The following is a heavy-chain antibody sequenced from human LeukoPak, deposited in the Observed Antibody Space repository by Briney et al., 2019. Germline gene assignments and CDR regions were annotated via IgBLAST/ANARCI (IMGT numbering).Heavy chain of an antibody. CDR2: ISYDGSNK. D-gene: IGHD3-10*01. V-gene: IGHV3-30*04. J-gene: IGHJ4*02. CDR3: AREGTMVRGVKHC. Sequence: GGSLRLSCAASGFTFSSYAMHWVRQAPGKGLEWVAVISYDGSNKYYADSVKGRFTISRDNSKNTLYLQMNSLRAEDTAVYYCAREGTMVRGVKHCWGQGTLVTVSS. CDR1: GFTFSSYA.